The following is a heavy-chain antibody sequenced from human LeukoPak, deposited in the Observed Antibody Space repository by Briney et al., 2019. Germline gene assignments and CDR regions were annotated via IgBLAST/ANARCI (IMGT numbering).Heavy chain of an antibody. CDR3: ARDIVVVAATSPFDY. J-gene: IGHJ4*02. CDR1: GYTFTSYG. CDR2: ISAYNGNT. Sequence: ASVKVSCKASGYTFTSYGISWVRQAPGQGLEWIGWISAYNGNTNYAQKLQGRVTMTTDTSTSTAYMELRSLRSDDTAVYYCARDIVVVAATSPFDYWGQGTLVTVSS. D-gene: IGHD2-15*01. V-gene: IGHV1-18*01.